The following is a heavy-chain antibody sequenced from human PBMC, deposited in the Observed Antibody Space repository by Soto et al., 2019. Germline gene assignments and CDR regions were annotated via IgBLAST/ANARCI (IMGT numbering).Heavy chain of an antibody. CDR3: ATSWTTLVTRSDAFDI. J-gene: IGHJ3*02. CDR1: GFTFSSYA. D-gene: IGHD4-17*01. V-gene: IGHV3-23*01. Sequence: GGSLRLSCAASGFTFSSYAMTWVRQAPGKGLEWVSAISGSGGSTYYADSVKGRFTISRDNSKNTLYLQMNSLRAEDTAVYYCATSWTTLVTRSDAFDIWGQGTMVNVSS. CDR2: ISGSGGST.